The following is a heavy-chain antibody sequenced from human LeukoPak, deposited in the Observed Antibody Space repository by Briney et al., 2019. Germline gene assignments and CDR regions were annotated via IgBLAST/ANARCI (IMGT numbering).Heavy chain of an antibody. CDR2: INPNSGGT. D-gene: IGHD1-26*01. V-gene: IGHV1-2*02. Sequence: ASVKVSCKASGYTFTGYYMQWVRQTPGQGLQWIGWINPNSGGTNYAQKFQGRVTMTRDTSISTAYMELSRLRSDDTAVYYCAREGVGATGAVDYWGQGTLVTVSS. CDR3: AREGVGATGAVDY. CDR1: GYTFTGYY. J-gene: IGHJ4*02.